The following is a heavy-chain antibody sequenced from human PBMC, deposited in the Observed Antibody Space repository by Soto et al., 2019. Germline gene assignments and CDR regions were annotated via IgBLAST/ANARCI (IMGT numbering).Heavy chain of an antibody. CDR3: ARGPRAAYGDYYFDY. J-gene: IGHJ4*02. D-gene: IGHD4-17*01. Sequence: GWSLRLSCAACGVNVRRHDMYWVRQATGKGLEWVSAIGTAGDPYYPGSVKGRFTISRENAKNSLYLQMNSLRAGDTAVYYCARGPRAAYGDYYFDYWGQGTLVTVSS. CDR2: IGTAGDP. V-gene: IGHV3-13*05. CDR1: GVNVRRHD.